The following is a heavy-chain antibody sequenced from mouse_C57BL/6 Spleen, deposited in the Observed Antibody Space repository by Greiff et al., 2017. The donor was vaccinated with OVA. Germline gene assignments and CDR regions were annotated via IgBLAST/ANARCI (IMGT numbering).Heavy chain of an antibody. CDR2: IWSDGST. D-gene: IGHD4-1*01. Sequence: QVQLQQSGPGLVAPSQSLSITCTVSGFSLTSYGVHWVRQPPGKGLEWLVVIWSDGSTTYNSALKSRLSISKDNSKSHVFLKMNSLRTDDTAMDDCARQGRLGYYFDYWGQGTTLTVSS. J-gene: IGHJ2*01. CDR1: GFSLTSYG. CDR3: ARQGRLGYYFDY. V-gene: IGHV2-6-1*01.